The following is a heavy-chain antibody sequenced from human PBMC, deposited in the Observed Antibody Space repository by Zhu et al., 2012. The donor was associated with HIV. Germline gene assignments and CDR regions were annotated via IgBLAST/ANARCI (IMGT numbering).Heavy chain of an antibody. V-gene: IGHV4-38-2*01. CDR2: IHRGGST. CDR1: GNSISSGYY. D-gene: IGHD2-2*01. Sequence: QVQLQESGPGLVKPSETLSPTCAVSGNSISSGYYWGWIRQPPGKGLEWIGSIHRGGSTYHNPSLKSRVTLSVDTSKNQFSLRLSSLTAADTAVYYCARQVQYQLLDYWGQGTLVTVSS. CDR3: ARQVQYQLLDY. J-gene: IGHJ4*02.